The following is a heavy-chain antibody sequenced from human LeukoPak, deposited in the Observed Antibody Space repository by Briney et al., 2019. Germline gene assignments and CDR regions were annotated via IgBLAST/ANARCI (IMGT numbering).Heavy chain of an antibody. Sequence: ESGPTLVNPTQTLTLTCTFSGFSLSTSGVGVGWIRQPPGKALEWLALIYWDDDKRYSPSLKSRLTITRDTSKNQVVLTMTNMDPVDTATYYCAHGWAMVRGVIIRYDYWGQGTLVTVSS. CDR3: AHGWAMVRGVIIRYDY. CDR1: GFSLSTSGVG. V-gene: IGHV2-5*02. CDR2: IYWDDDK. D-gene: IGHD3-10*01. J-gene: IGHJ4*02.